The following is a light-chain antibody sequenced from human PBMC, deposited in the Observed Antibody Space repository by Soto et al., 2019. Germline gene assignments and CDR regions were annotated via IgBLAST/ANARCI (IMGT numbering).Light chain of an antibody. CDR3: SSFAGTARV. Sequence: QSVLTQPASVSGSPGQSITISCTGTSSDVGGYDYVSWYQQYPGKAPKLMIYEVSNRPSGVSNRFSGAKSGNTASLTISGLQAEDEADYYCSSFAGTARVFGGGTKLTVL. CDR2: EVS. V-gene: IGLV2-14*01. CDR1: SSDVGGYDY. J-gene: IGLJ3*02.